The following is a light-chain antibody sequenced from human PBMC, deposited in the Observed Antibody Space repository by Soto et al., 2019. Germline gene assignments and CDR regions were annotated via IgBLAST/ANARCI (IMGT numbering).Light chain of an antibody. Sequence: QSVLTQPASVSGSPGQSITISCTGTSSDVGGYNYVSWYQQHPGKVPKLMIYEVSNRPSGVVNRFSGSKSGNTASLTISGLLAEDEADYYCSSFTSSSTQVFGTGTKVTVL. J-gene: IGLJ1*01. V-gene: IGLV2-14*01. CDR2: EVS. CDR1: SSDVGGYNY. CDR3: SSFTSSSTQV.